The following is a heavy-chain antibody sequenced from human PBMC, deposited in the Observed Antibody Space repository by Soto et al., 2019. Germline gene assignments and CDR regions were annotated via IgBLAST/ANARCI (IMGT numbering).Heavy chain of an antibody. CDR3: VRDGTKTLRDWFDP. CDR1: GASISGFY. Sequence: SETLALTCTVSGASISGFYGSWIRKSAGKGLEWIGRIYATGTTDYNPSLKSRVMMSVDTSKKQFSLKLRSVTAADTAVYYCVRDGTKTLRDWFDPWGQGISVTVSS. J-gene: IGHJ5*02. CDR2: IYATGTT. V-gene: IGHV4-4*07. D-gene: IGHD1-1*01.